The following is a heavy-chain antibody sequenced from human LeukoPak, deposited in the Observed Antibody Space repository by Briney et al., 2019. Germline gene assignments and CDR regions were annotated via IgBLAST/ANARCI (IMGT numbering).Heavy chain of an antibody. Sequence: GGSLRLSCAASGFTFSSYSMNWVRQAPGKGLEWVSSISSSSSYIYYADSVKGRFTISRDNAKNSLYLQMNSLRAEDTAVHYCARALAAAGTDYWGQGTLVTVSS. CDR1: GFTFSSYS. D-gene: IGHD6-13*01. CDR2: ISSSSSYI. J-gene: IGHJ4*02. CDR3: ARALAAAGTDY. V-gene: IGHV3-21*01.